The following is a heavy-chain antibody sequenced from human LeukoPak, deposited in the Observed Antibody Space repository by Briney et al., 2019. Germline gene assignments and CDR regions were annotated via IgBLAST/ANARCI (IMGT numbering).Heavy chain of an antibody. J-gene: IGHJ4*02. CDR2: ISSSSSYI. CDR3: AREDQWLRFFDY. Sequence: GGSLRLSCAASGSTFSSYSMNWVRQAPGKGLEWVSSISSSSSYIYYADSVKGRFTISRDNAKNSLYLQMNSLRAEDTAVYYCAREDQWLRFFDYWGQGTLVTVSS. V-gene: IGHV3-21*01. D-gene: IGHD5-12*01. CDR1: GSTFSSYS.